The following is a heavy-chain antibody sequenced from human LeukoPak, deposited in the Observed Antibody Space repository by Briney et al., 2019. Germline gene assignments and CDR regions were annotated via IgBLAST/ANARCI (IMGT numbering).Heavy chain of an antibody. D-gene: IGHD4-23*01. CDR2: IYSSGST. J-gene: IGHJ4*02. CDR3: ARIYQSIGISAGYIYY. CDR1: GGSISSYY. V-gene: IGHV4-4*07. Sequence: SETLSLTCTVSGGSISSYYWSWIRQPAGKGLEWIGLIYSSGSTSYNPSLKSRVTMSVDTSKNQFSLKLSSATAADTPIYHCARIYQSIGISAGYIYYWGEGTL.